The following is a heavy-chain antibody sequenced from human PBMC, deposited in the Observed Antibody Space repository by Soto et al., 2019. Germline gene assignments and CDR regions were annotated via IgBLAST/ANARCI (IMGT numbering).Heavy chain of an antibody. CDR2: IYYSGST. V-gene: IGHV4-59*01. CDR1: GGSISSYY. J-gene: IGHJ4*02. CDR3: ARAPYSSSWYY. Sequence: SETLSLTCTVSGGSISSYYWSWIRQPPGKGLEWIGYIYYSGSTNYNPSLKSRVTISVDTSKNQFSLKLSSVTAADTAVYYCARAPYSSSWYYWGQGTLVTVSS. D-gene: IGHD6-13*01.